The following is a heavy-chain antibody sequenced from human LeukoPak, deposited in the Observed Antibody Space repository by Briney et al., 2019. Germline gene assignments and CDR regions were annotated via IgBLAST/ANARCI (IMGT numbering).Heavy chain of an antibody. CDR1: GFSLSSYA. Sequence: GRSLRLSCEASGFSLSSYAFHWVRQAPGKGLEWVSFVSFDGRNKNYADSVRGRFTISRDNSKNTLYLQMNSLRAEDTAVYYCAHIFHRVSDIWGQGTMVTVSS. D-gene: IGHD3-3*02. J-gene: IGHJ3*02. CDR2: VSFDGRNK. CDR3: AHIFHRVSDI. V-gene: IGHV3-30-3*01.